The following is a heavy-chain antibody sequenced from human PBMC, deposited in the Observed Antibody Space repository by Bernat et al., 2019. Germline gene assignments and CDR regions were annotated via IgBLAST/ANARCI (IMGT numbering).Heavy chain of an antibody. J-gene: IGHJ4*02. V-gene: IGHV4-30-4*08. Sequence: QVQLQESGPGLVKPSQTLSLTCTVSGVSIRSGGHYWTWIRQLPGKGLEWVGYIYYSGSTNYNPSLQSRVTISVDTSKNQFSLKLSSVTAADTAVYYCARRRRGYCDYWGQGTLVTVSS. D-gene: IGHD1-1*01. CDR3: ARRRRGYCDY. CDR2: IYYSGST. CDR1: GVSIRSGGHY.